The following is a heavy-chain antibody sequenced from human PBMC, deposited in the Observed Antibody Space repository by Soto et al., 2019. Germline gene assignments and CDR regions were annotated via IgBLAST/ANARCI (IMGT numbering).Heavy chain of an antibody. V-gene: IGHV3-33*01. Sequence: QVQLVESGGGLVKPGGSLRLSCAASGFTFSSYGMHWVRQAPGEGLEWVAVIWYDGSNKYYADSVKGRFTISRDNSKNTLYLQMNSLRAEDTAVYYCARGIVRGVIYYGMDVWGQGTTVTVSS. CDR1: GFTFSSYG. D-gene: IGHD3-10*02. CDR2: IWYDGSNK. J-gene: IGHJ6*02. CDR3: ARGIVRGVIYYGMDV.